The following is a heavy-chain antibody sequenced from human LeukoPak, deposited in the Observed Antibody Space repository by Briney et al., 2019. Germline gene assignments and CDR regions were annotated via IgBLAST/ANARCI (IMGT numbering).Heavy chain of an antibody. CDR2: INPSGGST. CDR3: ARGPHIGYCSSTSCLPLFDP. D-gene: IGHD2-2*01. CDR1: GYTFTSYY. J-gene: IGHJ5*02. V-gene: IGHV1-46*01. Sequence: GASVKVSCKASGYTFTSYYMHWVRQAPGQGLEWMGIINPSGGSTSYAQKFQGRVTMTRDTSTSTVYMELSSLRSEDTAVYYYARGPHIGYCSSTSCLPLFDPWGQGTLVTVSS.